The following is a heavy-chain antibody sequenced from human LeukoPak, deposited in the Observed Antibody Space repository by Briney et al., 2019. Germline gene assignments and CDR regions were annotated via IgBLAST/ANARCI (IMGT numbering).Heavy chain of an antibody. D-gene: IGHD6-13*01. CDR2: INADGSTA. CDR3: ARAAGDIAAADWFDP. CDR1: GFTFGNSW. Sequence: GGSLRLSCAASGFTFGNSWVHWVRQAPGKGLVWVSLINADGSTATYADSVKGRFTISRDNARNTLSLQMNSLTIEDTAVHYCARAAGDIAAADWFDPWGQGTLVTVSS. V-gene: IGHV3-74*01. J-gene: IGHJ5*02.